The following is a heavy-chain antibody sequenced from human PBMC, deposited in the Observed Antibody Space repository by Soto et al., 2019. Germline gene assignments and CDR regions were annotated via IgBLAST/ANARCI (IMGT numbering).Heavy chain of an antibody. CDR1: GGLFSSYP. CDR2: IIPVFQTA. CDR3: ARGGSGYNWVNEF. Sequence: QEQLVQSGAEVKKPADSVNVSCKASGGLFSSYPISWVRQVPGQGLEWMGGIIPVFQTAYNTQSFQGRVTITAHESTNTAYVELSSLRADDTAIYYCARGGSGYNWVNEFWGQGTLVTVSS. D-gene: IGHD3-22*01. V-gene: IGHV1-69*01. J-gene: IGHJ4*02.